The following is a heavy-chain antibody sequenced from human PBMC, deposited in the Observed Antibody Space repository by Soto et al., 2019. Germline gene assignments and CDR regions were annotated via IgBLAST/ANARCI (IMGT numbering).Heavy chain of an antibody. CDR3: ARSMQWLIQSLDH. V-gene: IGHV4-39*01. CDR2: MYFSGST. J-gene: IGHJ4*02. Sequence: SETLSLTCTVSGASISSITHYWGWIRQPPGKGLEWIGSMYFSGSTYYNPSLKSRVTISVDTSNNQVSLKLSSVTAADMSVYFCARSMQWLIQSLDHWGQGTLVTVSS. D-gene: IGHD6-19*01. CDR1: GASISSITHY.